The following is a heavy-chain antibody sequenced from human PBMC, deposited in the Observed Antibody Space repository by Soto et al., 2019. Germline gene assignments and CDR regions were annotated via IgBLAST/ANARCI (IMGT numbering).Heavy chain of an antibody. CDR2: VYYSGGA. V-gene: IGHV4-39*01. J-gene: IGHJ5*01. D-gene: IGHD2-21*01. CDR3: GRVVEGATRHTDLDS. Sequence: SETLSLTCSVSGGTINSGDYFWGWIRQPPGKGLEFIGTVYYSGGAHYNSSLKSRVTISVDTANNQVSLRMRSLTAADTAVYYCGRVVEGATRHTDLDSWGQGTLVTVSS. CDR1: GGTINSGDYF.